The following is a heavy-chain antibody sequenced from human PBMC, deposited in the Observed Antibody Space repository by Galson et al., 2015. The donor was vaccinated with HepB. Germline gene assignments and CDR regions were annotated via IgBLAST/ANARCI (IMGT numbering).Heavy chain of an antibody. Sequence: SVKVSCKASGGTFSSYAISWVRQAPGQGLEWMGGIIPIFGTANYAQKFQGRVTITADESTSTAYMELSSLRSEDTAVYYCASPPKTVLMVFTDYYYGMDVWGQGTTVTVSS. D-gene: IGHD2-8*01. CDR2: IIPIFGTA. V-gene: IGHV1-69*13. CDR1: GGTFSSYA. CDR3: ASPPKTVLMVFTDYYYGMDV. J-gene: IGHJ6*02.